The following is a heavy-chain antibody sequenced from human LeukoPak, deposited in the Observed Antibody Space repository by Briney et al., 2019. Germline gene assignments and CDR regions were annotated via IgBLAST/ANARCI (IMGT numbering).Heavy chain of an antibody. CDR3: ASSRRGYSSGWSY. CDR1: GGSISSYY. D-gene: IGHD6-19*01. V-gene: IGHV4-59*01. J-gene: IGHJ4*02. Sequence: SETLSLTCTVSGGSISSYYWSWIRQPPGKGLEWIGYIYYSGSTNYNPSLKSRVTISVDTSKNQFSLKLSSVTAADTAVYYCASSRRGYSSGWSYWGQGTLVTVSS. CDR2: IYYSGST.